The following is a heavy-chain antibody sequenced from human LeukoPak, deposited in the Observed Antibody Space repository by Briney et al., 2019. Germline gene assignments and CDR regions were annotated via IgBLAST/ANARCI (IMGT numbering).Heavy chain of an antibody. CDR2: IYYSGST. V-gene: IGHV4-39*01. J-gene: IGHJ4*02. D-gene: IGHD3-22*01. CDR3: ARPSRARSGYHLWYFDY. Sequence: PSETLSLTCTVSGGSISSRSYYWGWIRQPPGKVLEWIGSIYYSGSTYYNPSLKSRVTISVDTSKNQFSLKLSSVSAADTAVYYCARPSRARSGYHLWYFDYWGQGTLVTVSS. CDR1: GGSISSRSYY.